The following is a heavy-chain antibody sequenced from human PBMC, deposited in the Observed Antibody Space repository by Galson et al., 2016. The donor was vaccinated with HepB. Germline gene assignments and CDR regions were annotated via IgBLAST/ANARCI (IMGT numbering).Heavy chain of an antibody. CDR3: ASESVDFPNGMDV. CDR2: ISTYNGNK. D-gene: IGHD2/OR15-2a*01. CDR1: TYMFNVYG. Sequence: SVKVSCTALTYMFNVYGISWVRQAPGQWPEWMGWISTYNGNKHYAQKFQGRVTMTPDTSTSTDYMELRNLRAEDTAMSYCASESVDFPNGMDVWGQGTTVTVSS. V-gene: IGHV1-18*01. J-gene: IGHJ6*02.